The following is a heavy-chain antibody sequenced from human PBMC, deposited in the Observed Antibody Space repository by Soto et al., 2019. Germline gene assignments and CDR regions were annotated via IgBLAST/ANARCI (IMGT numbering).Heavy chain of an antibody. Sequence: EVQLLESGGGLVQPGGSLRLSCAASGFTFSSYAMSWVRQAPGKGLEWVSAISDNGGSTYYADSVKGRFTISRDNSKNTLYLQMNSLRADDTAVFYCAKGSGSSGFGIYYFDYWGQGTLVTVSS. CDR1: GFTFSSYA. CDR3: AKGSGSSGFGIYYFDY. D-gene: IGHD6-25*01. CDR2: ISDNGGST. V-gene: IGHV3-23*01. J-gene: IGHJ4*02.